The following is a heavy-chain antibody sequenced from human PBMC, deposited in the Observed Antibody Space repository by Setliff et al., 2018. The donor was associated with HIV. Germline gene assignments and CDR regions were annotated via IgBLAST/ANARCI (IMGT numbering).Heavy chain of an antibody. CDR1: GYSLSTYA. J-gene: IGHJ6*03. D-gene: IGHD2-8*01. CDR3: VRLTADRTNYYYYMDV. Sequence: ASVKVSCKASGYSLSTYAISGVRQAPGQGLEWMGWIDSNNGNRNFAQKFRGRVTMTTDISTNTAYMEVRSLSFDDTAVYYCVRLTADRTNYYYYMDVWGKGTTVTVSS. CDR2: IDSNNGNR. V-gene: IGHV1-18*01.